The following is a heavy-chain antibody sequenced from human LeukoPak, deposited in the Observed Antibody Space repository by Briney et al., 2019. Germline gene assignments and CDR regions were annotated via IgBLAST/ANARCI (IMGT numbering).Heavy chain of an antibody. V-gene: IGHV1-2*02. CDR1: GGTFSSYA. D-gene: IGHD3-9*01. CDR3: ARNKGLRYFDWLLYDY. Sequence: ASVKVSCKASGGTFSSYAISWVRQAPGQGLEWMGWINPNSGGTNYAQKFQGRVTMTRDTSISTAYMELSRLRSDDTAVYYCARNKGLRYFDWLLYDYWGQGTLVTVSS. CDR2: INPNSGGT. J-gene: IGHJ4*02.